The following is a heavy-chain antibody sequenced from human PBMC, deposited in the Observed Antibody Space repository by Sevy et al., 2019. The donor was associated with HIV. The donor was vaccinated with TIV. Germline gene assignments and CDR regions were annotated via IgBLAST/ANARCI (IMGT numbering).Heavy chain of an antibody. CDR1: GFSVNSNY. J-gene: IGHJ4*02. V-gene: IGHV3-66*01. Sequence: GGSLRLSCAASGFSVNSNYMTWVRQAPGKGLEGVSGIYSDETTYHADSVKDRFTISRDNSKNMLYLQMSSLRAEDTASYYCARGKSGYGYALNYWGQGTLVTVSS. D-gene: IGHD5-18*01. CDR2: IYSDETT. CDR3: ARGKSGYGYALNY.